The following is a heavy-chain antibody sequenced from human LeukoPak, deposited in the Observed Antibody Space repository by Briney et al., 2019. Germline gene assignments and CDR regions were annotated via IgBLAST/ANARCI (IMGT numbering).Heavy chain of an antibody. V-gene: IGHV6-1*01. CDR3: ARDFGQGTMVRGVMGAFDI. Sequence: SQTLSLTCAISGDSVSSNSAAWNWIRPSPSRGLEWLGRPYYRSKWYNDYAVSVKSRITINPDTSKNQFSLQLNSVTPEDTAVYYCARDFGQGTMVRGVMGAFDIWGQGTMVTVSS. CDR2: PYYRSKWYN. J-gene: IGHJ3*02. D-gene: IGHD3-10*01. CDR1: GDSVSSNSAA.